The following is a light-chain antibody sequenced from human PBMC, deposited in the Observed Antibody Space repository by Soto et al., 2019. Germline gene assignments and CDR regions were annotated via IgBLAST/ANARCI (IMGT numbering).Light chain of an antibody. CDR3: QQYNNWPLT. CDR1: QSVSSN. J-gene: IGKJ4*01. V-gene: IGKV3-15*01. Sequence: EIVMTQSPATLSVSPGERATLSCRASQSVSSNLAWYQQKPGQAPRLLIYGASTRATGIPARFSGSGSGTGFTLTISSLQSEDFAVYYCQQYNNWPLTFAGGTKVEIK. CDR2: GAS.